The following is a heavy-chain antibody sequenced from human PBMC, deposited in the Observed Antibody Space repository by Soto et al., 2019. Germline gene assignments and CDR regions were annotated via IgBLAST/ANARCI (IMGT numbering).Heavy chain of an antibody. V-gene: IGHV4-28*03. Sequence: QVQLQESGPGLVKPSYTLSLSCVVSGYSITTNNWWGWVRQSPGKGLEWIVYTSHRGSTLYNPALSSRAAASVDTSTNQFFLHLRSVTAVDTAVYHCARVVYGDYMKYLDSWGQGTLVTVSS. D-gene: IGHD4-17*01. CDR1: GYSITTNNW. CDR2: TSHRGST. J-gene: IGHJ4*02. CDR3: ARVVYGDYMKYLDS.